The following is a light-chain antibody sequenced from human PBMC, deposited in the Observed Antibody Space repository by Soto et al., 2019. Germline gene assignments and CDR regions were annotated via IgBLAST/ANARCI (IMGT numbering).Light chain of an antibody. CDR3: QQYGSSGT. Sequence: EIVMTQSPATLSVSPGERATLSCRASQSVNSNLAWHQQKPGQAPRLLIYGASNRATGIPDKFSGSGSGTDFTLTISRLEPEDFAVYYCQQYGSSGTFGQGTKVDIK. CDR2: GAS. CDR1: QSVNSN. J-gene: IGKJ1*01. V-gene: IGKV3-20*01.